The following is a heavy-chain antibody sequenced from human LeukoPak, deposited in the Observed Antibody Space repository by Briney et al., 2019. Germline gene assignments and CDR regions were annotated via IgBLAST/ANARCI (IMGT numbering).Heavy chain of an antibody. CDR1: GGSISSGGYY. CDR2: IYYSGST. V-gene: IGHV4-31*03. D-gene: IGHD2-2*01. J-gene: IGHJ4*02. CDR3: ARVRGSSTSCLFDY. Sequence: PSETLSLTCTVSGGSISSGGYYWSWIRQHPGKGLEWIGYIYYSGSTYYNPSLKSRVTISVDTSKHQFSLKLSSVTAADTAVYYCARVRGSSTSCLFDYWGQGTLVTVSS.